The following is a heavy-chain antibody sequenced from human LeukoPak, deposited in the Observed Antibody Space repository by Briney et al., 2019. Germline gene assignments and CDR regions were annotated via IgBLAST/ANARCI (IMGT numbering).Heavy chain of an antibody. CDR2: ISYDGSNK. J-gene: IGHJ6*02. Sequence: GGSLRLSCAASGFTFSSYAMHWVRQAPGKGLEWVAVISYDGSNKYYADSVKGRFTISRDNSKNTLYLQMNSLRAEDTAVYYCARVAGSYDYYYYGMDVWGQGTTVTVSS. V-gene: IGHV3-30-3*01. D-gene: IGHD3-10*01. CDR1: GFTFSSYA. CDR3: ARVAGSYDYYYYGMDV.